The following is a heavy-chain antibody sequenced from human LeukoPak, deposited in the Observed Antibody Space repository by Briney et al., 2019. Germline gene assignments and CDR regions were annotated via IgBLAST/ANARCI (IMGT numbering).Heavy chain of an antibody. D-gene: IGHD1-26*01. CDR1: GFTFSNYA. V-gene: IGHV3-23*01. Sequence: GGSLRLSCAASGFTFSNYAMSWVRQAPGRGLEWVSAISGDAGSTYYADSVKGRFTISRDNSKNTLYLQMNSLRAEDTAVYYCAKKEGGFDYWGQGALVTVS. J-gene: IGHJ4*02. CDR3: AKKEGGFDY. CDR2: ISGDAGST.